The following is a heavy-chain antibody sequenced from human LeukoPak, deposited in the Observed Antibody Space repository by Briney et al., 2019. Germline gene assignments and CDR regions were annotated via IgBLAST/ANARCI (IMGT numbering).Heavy chain of an antibody. D-gene: IGHD3-10*01. CDR2: ISGDSDNR. V-gene: IGHV3-43*02. CDR1: GFSVAAYA. Sequence: GGSLRLSCAASGFSVAAYAMYWVRQLPGKSLEWVSLISGDSDNRYSAASVKGRFTISRDNSKNSLYLQTNSLTTEDTALYYCAIAYESGSFYRAFAYWGQGALVTVSS. J-gene: IGHJ4*02. CDR3: AIAYESGSFYRAFAY.